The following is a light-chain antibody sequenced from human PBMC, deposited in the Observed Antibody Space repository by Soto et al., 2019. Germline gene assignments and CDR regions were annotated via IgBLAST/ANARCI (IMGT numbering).Light chain of an antibody. CDR1: QSISSR. CDR2: KAS. J-gene: IGKJ1*01. Sequence: DIPMTQSPSTLSASVGDRVTITCRASQSISSRLAWYQQKAGKAPKLLIYKASSLERGVPSRFSGSGSGTEFTLTISSLQPDYFAPYDCQQYNSSRRTFGQGTKVEIK. V-gene: IGKV1-5*03. CDR3: QQYNSSRRT.